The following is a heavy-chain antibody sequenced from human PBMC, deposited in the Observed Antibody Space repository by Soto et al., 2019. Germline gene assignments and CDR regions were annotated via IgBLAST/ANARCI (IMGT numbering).Heavy chain of an antibody. J-gene: IGHJ4*02. V-gene: IGHV3-23*01. Sequence: GGFLRLSCAASGFTFSNYGMNWVRQAPGKGLEWVSVISGSGGSTYYADSVKGRFTISRDNSKNTLYLQMNSLRAEDTAVYYCAKLGYSGYDPFDYWGQGTLVTVSS. CDR2: ISGSGGST. CDR1: GFTFSNYG. CDR3: AKLGYSGYDPFDY. D-gene: IGHD5-12*01.